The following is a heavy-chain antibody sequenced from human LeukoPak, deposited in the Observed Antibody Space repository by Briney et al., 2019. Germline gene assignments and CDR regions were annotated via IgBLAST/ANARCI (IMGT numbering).Heavy chain of an antibody. Sequence: GGSLRLSCAASGFTFSSYWMHWVRQAPGKGLVWVSRINSDGSSTSYADSVKGRFTISRDNAKNTLYLQMNSLRAEDTAVYHCARESYDGYYFDYWGQGTLITVSS. D-gene: IGHD5-18*01. CDR3: ARESYDGYYFDY. J-gene: IGHJ4*02. V-gene: IGHV3-74*01. CDR1: GFTFSSYW. CDR2: INSDGSST.